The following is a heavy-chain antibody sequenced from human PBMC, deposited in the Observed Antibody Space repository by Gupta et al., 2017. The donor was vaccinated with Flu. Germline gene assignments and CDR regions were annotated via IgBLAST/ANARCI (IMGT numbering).Heavy chain of an antibody. J-gene: IGHJ3*02. D-gene: IGHD3-10*01. CDR3: AKDPQYNNPEEWAFDI. V-gene: IGHV3-23*01. CDR1: GFTFSSYA. Sequence: EVQLLESGGGLVQPGGSLRLSCAASGFTFSSYAMSWVRQAPGKGLEWVSAISGSGGSTYYADSVKGRFTISRDNSKNTLYLQMNSLRAEDTAVYYCAKDPQYNNPEEWAFDIWGQGTMVTVSS. CDR2: ISGSGGST.